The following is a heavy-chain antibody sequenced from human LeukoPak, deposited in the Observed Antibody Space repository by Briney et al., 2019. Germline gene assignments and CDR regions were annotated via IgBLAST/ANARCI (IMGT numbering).Heavy chain of an antibody. D-gene: IGHD2-15*01. CDR1: GYTFTGYY. Sequence: ASVKVPCKASGYTFTGYYMHWVRQAPGQGLEWMGWINPNSGGTNYAQKFQGRVAMTRDTSISTAYMELSRLRSDDTAVYYCARDFCSGGSCYSRFDYWGQGTLVTVSS. J-gene: IGHJ4*02. V-gene: IGHV1-2*02. CDR2: INPNSGGT. CDR3: ARDFCSGGSCYSRFDY.